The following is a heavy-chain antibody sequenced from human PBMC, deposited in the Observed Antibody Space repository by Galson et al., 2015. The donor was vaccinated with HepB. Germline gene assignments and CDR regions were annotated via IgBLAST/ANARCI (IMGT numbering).Heavy chain of an antibody. J-gene: IGHJ6*02. CDR1: GFTFSSCA. CDR3: ARDKDPSRNWVDGLIYYGLAV. Sequence: SLRLYGAASGFTFSSCALHWVRQAPGKGLEWVAVISYDGSNKNYADSVNGRFTISRDESSNTRHTQMNSLRAEDTAIYYCARDKDPSRNWVDGLIYYGLAVWGQGTTVTVSS. V-gene: IGHV3-30*14. D-gene: IGHD7-27*01. CDR2: ISYDGSNK.